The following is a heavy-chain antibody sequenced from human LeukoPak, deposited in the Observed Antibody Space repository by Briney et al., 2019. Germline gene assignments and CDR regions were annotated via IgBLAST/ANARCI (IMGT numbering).Heavy chain of an antibody. Sequence: ASVKVSCKASGYTFTSYYMHWVRQAPGQGLEWMGIINPSGGSTSYAQKFQGRVTMTRDMSTSTVYMELSSLRSEDTAVYYCARDQGWEPTGLNDAFDIWGQGTMVTVSS. CDR1: GYTFTSYY. V-gene: IGHV1-46*01. CDR3: ARDQGWEPTGLNDAFDI. J-gene: IGHJ3*02. D-gene: IGHD1-26*01. CDR2: INPSGGST.